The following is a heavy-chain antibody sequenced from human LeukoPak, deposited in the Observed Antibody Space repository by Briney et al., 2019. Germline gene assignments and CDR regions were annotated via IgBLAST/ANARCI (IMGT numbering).Heavy chain of an antibody. V-gene: IGHV1-2*02. D-gene: IGHD6-13*01. Sequence: ASVKVSCKASGYTFTGYYMHWVRQAPGQGLEWMGWINPNSGGTNYAQKFQGRVTMTRDTSISTAYMELSRLRSDDTAVYYCARVRSVGAAGTVRFSYYYYGMDVWGQGTTVTVSS. CDR1: GYTFTGYY. CDR2: INPNSGGT. CDR3: ARVRSVGAAGTVRFSYYYYGMDV. J-gene: IGHJ6*02.